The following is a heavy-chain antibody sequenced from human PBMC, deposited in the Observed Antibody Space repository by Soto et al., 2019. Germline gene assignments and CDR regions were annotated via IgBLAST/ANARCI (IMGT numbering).Heavy chain of an antibody. Sequence: GGSLRLSCAASGFTFSSYGMHWVRQAPGKGLEWVAVISYDGSNKYYADSVKGRFTISRDNSKNTLYLQMNSLRAEDTAVYYCAKERITIFGVVIPMDYYYYGMDVWGQGTTVTVS. V-gene: IGHV3-30*18. CDR2: ISYDGSNK. CDR1: GFTFSSYG. D-gene: IGHD3-3*01. CDR3: AKERITIFGVVIPMDYYYYGMDV. J-gene: IGHJ6*02.